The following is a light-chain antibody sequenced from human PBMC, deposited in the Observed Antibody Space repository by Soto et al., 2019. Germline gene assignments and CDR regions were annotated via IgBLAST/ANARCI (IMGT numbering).Light chain of an antibody. CDR3: FSYAGFYTLL. J-gene: IGLJ2*01. CDR2: DVT. Sequence: QSVLTQPRSVSESPGQSVTISCTGTSSDVGYYNYVSWYQQHPGKAPRLLIYDVTKRPSGVPDRFSGSKSDNTASLTISGLQAEDEADYYCFSYAGFYTLLFGGGTQLTVL. V-gene: IGLV2-11*01. CDR1: SSDVGYYNY.